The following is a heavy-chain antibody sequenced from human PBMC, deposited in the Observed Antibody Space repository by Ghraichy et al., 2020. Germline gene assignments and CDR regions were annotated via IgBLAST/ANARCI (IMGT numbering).Heavy chain of an antibody. V-gene: IGHV3-33*01. Sequence: GGSLRLSCAASGFTFSSYGMHWVRQAPGKGVEWVAVIWYDGSKKYYADSVKGRFTISRDNSKNTLYLQMNSLRAEDTAVYYCARDRLSYSNYGLVDYWGQGTLVTVSS. CDR2: IWYDGSKK. CDR3: ARDRLSYSNYGLVDY. J-gene: IGHJ4*02. D-gene: IGHD4-11*01. CDR1: GFTFSSYG.